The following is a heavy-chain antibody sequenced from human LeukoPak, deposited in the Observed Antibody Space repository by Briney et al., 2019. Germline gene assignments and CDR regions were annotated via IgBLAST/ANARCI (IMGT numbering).Heavy chain of an antibody. CDR3: AREGGSGSYSYHFDF. V-gene: IGHV1-2*02. D-gene: IGHD1-26*01. J-gene: IGHJ4*02. CDR2: INPNSGGT. Sequence: RASVKVSCKASGYPFTGYYMNWVRQAPGQGLEWMGWINPNSGGTNYAQKFQGRVTMTRDTSISTAYMELSRLRSDHTAVYYCAREGGSGSYSYHFDFWGQGAPLTVSS. CDR1: GYPFTGYY.